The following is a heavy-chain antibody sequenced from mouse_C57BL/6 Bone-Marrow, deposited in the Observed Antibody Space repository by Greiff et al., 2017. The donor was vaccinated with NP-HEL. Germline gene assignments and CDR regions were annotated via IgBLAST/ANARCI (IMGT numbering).Heavy chain of an antibody. CDR3: ARDSGYAFDY. Sequence: QVQLQQPGTELVKPGASVKLSCKASGYTFTSYWMHWLKQRPGQGLEWIGNINPNNGGTTDNEKFKTKATLTVDKSSSTVYMQRSSLTSEDSAVYDCARDSGYAFDYWGQGTTLTVSS. V-gene: IGHV1-53*01. CDR1: GYTFTSYW. J-gene: IGHJ2*01. CDR2: INPNNGGT. D-gene: IGHD3-2*02.